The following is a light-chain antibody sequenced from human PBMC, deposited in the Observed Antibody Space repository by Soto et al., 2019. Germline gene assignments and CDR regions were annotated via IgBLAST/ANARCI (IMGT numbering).Light chain of an antibody. CDR1: QSVSSSY. Sequence: EIVLTQSPGTLSLSPGARATLSCRASQSVSSSYLAWYQQKPGQAPRLLIYGASSRAPGIPDRFSGSGSGKHFTFTISSLVPEDFAVYYCQRYGRSRNTFDQGPKLEIK. CDR2: GAS. V-gene: IGKV3-20*01. J-gene: IGKJ2*01. CDR3: QRYGRSRNT.